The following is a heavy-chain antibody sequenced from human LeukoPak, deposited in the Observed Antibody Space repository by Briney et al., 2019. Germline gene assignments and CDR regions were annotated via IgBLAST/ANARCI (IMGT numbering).Heavy chain of an antibody. V-gene: IGHV4-39*07. D-gene: IGHD3-22*01. CDR2: IYYSGST. CDR3: ARDSYYYDSSGYYLDY. Sequence: SETLSLTCTVSGGSISSSSYYWGWIRQPPGKGLEWIGSIYYSGSTYYNPSLKSRVTMSVDTSKNQFSLKLSSVTAADTAVYYCARDSYYYDSSGYYLDYWGQGTLVTVSS. CDR1: GGSISSSSYY. J-gene: IGHJ4*02.